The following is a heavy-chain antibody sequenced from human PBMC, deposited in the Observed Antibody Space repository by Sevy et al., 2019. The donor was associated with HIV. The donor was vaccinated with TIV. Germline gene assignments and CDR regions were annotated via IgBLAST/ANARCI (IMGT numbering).Heavy chain of an antibody. V-gene: IGHV1-24*01. CDR3: ATTKDYYDSSGYPFDY. J-gene: IGHJ4*02. CDR1: GYTLNEFS. Sequence: ASVKVSYKVSGYTLNEFSMHWVRQAPGKGLEWMTTFDPEDGDPEDGKTIYAQKFLGRVTVTEDTSTDTAYMELSSLRSEDTAVYHCATTKDYYDSSGYPFDYWGQGTLVTVSS. CDR2: FDPEDGDPEDGKT. D-gene: IGHD3-22*01.